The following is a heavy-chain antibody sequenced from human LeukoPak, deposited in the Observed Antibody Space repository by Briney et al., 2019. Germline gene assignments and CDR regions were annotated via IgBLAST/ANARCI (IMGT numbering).Heavy chain of an antibody. CDR3: ARGYRLAAAGSFDY. CDR2: ISAYNGNT. D-gene: IGHD6-13*01. CDR1: GYTFTSYG. Sequence: WASVKVSCKASGYTFTSYGISWVRQAPGQGLEWTGWISAYNGNTNYAQKLQGRVTLTTDTSTSTAYMELRSLRSDDTAVYYCARGYRLAAAGSFDYWGQGTLVTVSS. J-gene: IGHJ4*02. V-gene: IGHV1-18*01.